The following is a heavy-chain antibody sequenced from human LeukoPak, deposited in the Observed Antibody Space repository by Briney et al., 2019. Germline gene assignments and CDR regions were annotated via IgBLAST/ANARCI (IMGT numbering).Heavy chain of an antibody. J-gene: IGHJ4*02. Sequence: GRSLRLSCAASGFTFSSYAMHWVRQAPGKGLEWVAAISYDGSNKYYADSVKGRFTISRDNSKNTLYLQMNSLRAEDTAVYYCAPMTSYDSSGYYSRLWDYWGQGTLVTVSS. D-gene: IGHD3-22*01. CDR1: GFTFSSYA. CDR3: APMTSYDSSGYYSRLWDY. V-gene: IGHV3-30-3*01. CDR2: ISYDGSNK.